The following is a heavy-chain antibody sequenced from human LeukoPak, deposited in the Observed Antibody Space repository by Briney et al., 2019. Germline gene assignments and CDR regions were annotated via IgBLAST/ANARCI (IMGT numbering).Heavy chain of an antibody. Sequence: PGGSLRLSCAASGFTFSSYGMSWVRQAPRKGLEWVSAISGSGSSTNYADAVKGRFTISRDNSKNTLYLEMNSLRVEDTAVYYCAKGLLDWFDPWGQGTLVTVSS. V-gene: IGHV3-23*01. CDR1: GFTFSSYG. J-gene: IGHJ5*02. CDR3: AKGLLDWFDP. CDR2: ISGSGSST.